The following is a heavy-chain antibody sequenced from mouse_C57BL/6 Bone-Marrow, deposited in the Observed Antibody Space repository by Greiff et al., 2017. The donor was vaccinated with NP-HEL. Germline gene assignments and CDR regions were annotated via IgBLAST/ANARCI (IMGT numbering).Heavy chain of an antibody. D-gene: IGHD1-1*01. V-gene: IGHV1-15*01. CDR1: GYTFTDYD. Sequence: LVESGAELVRPGASVTLSCKASGYTFTDYDMHWVKQTPVHGLEWIGAIDPETGGTAYNQKFKGKATLTADKSSSTAYMELRSLTSEDSGVYYCTRGYGGCFADWGQGTLVTVSA. J-gene: IGHJ3*01. CDR3: TRGYGGCFAD. CDR2: IDPETGGT.